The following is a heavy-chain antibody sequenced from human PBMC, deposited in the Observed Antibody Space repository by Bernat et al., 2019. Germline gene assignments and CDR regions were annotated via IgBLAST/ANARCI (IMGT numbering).Heavy chain of an antibody. CDR2: ISSSSSYI. J-gene: IGHJ6*02. CDR3: ARDGTIFEDSHYSYYGMDV. CDR1: GCTFSSYS. Sequence: EVQLVESGGGLVKPGGSLRLSCAASGCTFSSYSMNGVRQAPGKGLEWVSSISSSSSYIYDADSVKGRFTLSRDNATHSLYLQMNRLSAEDTAVSYCARDGTIFEDSHYSYYGMDVWGQGTMVTVSS. V-gene: IGHV3-21*01. D-gene: IGHD3-3*01.